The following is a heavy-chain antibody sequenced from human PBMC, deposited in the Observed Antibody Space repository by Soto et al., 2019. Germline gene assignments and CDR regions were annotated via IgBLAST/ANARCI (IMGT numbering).Heavy chain of an antibody. CDR2: INPNNGVT. Sequence: QVQLVQSGAEVKRPGASVKVSCKASGYMFTGFYLHWVRQAPGQGLEWMGWINPNNGVTTYAKNFQGRVTMTRDSSISTAYMELSSLRSDDTAVYFCAAAAIPVAGRHPGFWGQGTVVTVS. D-gene: IGHD6-19*01. V-gene: IGHV1-2*02. CDR1: GYMFTGFY. CDR3: AAAAIPVAGRHPGF. J-gene: IGHJ4*02.